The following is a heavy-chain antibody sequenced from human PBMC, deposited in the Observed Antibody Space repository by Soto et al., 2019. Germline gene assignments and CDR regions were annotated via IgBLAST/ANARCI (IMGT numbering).Heavy chain of an antibody. CDR1: GYTFTSYG. Sequence: ASVKVSCKASGYTFTSYGISWVRQAPGQGLEWMGWISAYNDNTNYAQKLQGRVTMTTDTSTSTAYMELRSLRSDDTAVYYCARVRPGTKRMEPFDPWGQGTLVTVSS. J-gene: IGHJ5*02. D-gene: IGHD1-1*01. V-gene: IGHV1-18*04. CDR3: ARVRPGTKRMEPFDP. CDR2: ISAYNDNT.